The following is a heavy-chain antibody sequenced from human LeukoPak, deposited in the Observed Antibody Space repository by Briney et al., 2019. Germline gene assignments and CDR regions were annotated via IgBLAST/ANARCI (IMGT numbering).Heavy chain of an antibody. J-gene: IGHJ4*02. CDR3: AKPAMAVAGNYFDY. Sequence: SGGSLRLSCAASGFTFSSYAMSWVRQAPGKGLEWVSTITGGGDTTYYADSVKGRFTISRDNSKNTLYLQMNSVRAEDTAVYFCAKPAMAVAGNYFDYWGQGTLVTVSS. CDR2: ITGGGDTT. D-gene: IGHD6-19*01. V-gene: IGHV3-23*01. CDR1: GFTFSSYA.